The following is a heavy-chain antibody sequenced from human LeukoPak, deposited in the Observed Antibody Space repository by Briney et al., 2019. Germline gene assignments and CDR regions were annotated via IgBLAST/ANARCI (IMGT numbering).Heavy chain of an antibody. D-gene: IGHD3-10*01. V-gene: IGHV3-23*01. CDR2: ISGSGGST. CDR1: RFTFSSYA. Sequence: GASLRLSCAASRFTFSSYAVSWVSQAPGKGLEWVSAISGSGGSTYYADSVKGRFTISRDNSKNTLYLQMNSLRAEDTAVYYCAKGDYGSGLNYYYGMDVWGQGSTVTVSS. J-gene: IGHJ6*02. CDR3: AKGDYGSGLNYYYGMDV.